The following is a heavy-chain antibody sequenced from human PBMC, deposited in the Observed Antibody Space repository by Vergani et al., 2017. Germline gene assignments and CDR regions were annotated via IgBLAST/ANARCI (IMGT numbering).Heavy chain of an antibody. D-gene: IGHD6-13*01. CDR3: AKDQRYSSSCLLDY. CDR2: ISGSGGSI. J-gene: IGHJ4*02. Sequence: EVQLLESGGGLVQPGGSLRLSCAASGFTFSSYAMSWVRQAPGKGLEWVSAISGSGGSIYYADSVKGRFTISRDNSKNTLYLQMNSLRAEDTAVYYCAKDQRYSSSCLLDYWGQGTLVTVAS. CDR1: GFTFSSYA. V-gene: IGHV3-23*01.